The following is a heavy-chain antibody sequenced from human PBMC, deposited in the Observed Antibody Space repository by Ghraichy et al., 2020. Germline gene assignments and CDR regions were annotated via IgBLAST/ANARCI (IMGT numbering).Heavy chain of an antibody. CDR2: ISGNGAST. CDR3: AKKFYYGSESTSDLFDY. CDR1: GFTFSTYA. Sequence: GGSLRLSCAASGFTFSTYAMSWVRQAPGKRPEWVSAISGNGASTNYADSVRGRFTISRDNSKNTLYLQMNSLRVEETAVYYCAKKFYYGSESTSDLFDYWGQGTLVTVSS. J-gene: IGHJ4*02. V-gene: IGHV3-23*01. D-gene: IGHD3-10*01.